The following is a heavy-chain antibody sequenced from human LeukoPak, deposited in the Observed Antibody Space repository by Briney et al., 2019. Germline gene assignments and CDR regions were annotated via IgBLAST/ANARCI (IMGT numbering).Heavy chain of an antibody. CDR2: IYYSGST. D-gene: IGHD3-3*01. Sequence: SETLSLTCTVSGGSISSSTSYWGWIRQPPGKGLEWIGSIYYSGSTYYNPSLKSRVTMSVDTSKNQFSLKLSSVTAADTAVYYRARQDFVDDFWSGYGERTSFDYWGQGTLVTVSS. J-gene: IGHJ4*02. V-gene: IGHV4-39*01. CDR1: GGSISSSTSY. CDR3: ARQDFVDDFWSGYGERTSFDY.